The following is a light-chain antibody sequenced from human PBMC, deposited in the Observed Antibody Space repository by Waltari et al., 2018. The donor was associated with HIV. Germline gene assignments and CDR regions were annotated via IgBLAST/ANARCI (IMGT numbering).Light chain of an antibody. J-gene: IGKJ3*01. V-gene: IGKV1-5*03. CDR2: KAS. CDR1: QSIGHW. Sequence: DIQMTQSPSTLSASVGDKVTLTCRASQSIGHWLAWYQQKPGKAPKLLIYKASTLEIGVPLRFSGTFSGTQFPLTITNLQPDDFGTYYCQQMNSFGFGPGTRVD. CDR3: QQMNSFG.